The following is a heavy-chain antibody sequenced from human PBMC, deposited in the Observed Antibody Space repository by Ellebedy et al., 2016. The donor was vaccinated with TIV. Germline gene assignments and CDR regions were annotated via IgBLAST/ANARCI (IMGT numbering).Heavy chain of an antibody. CDR1: GGSMRSGPYC. CDR3: ARGRHSYGYEWLDT. Sequence: SETLSLTXAVSGGSMRSGPYCWSWIRQPPGKGLEWVGYINQSGRTYYNPSLKSRVTISVDRSRNKFSLDLRSVTAADTAVYYCARGRHSYGYEWLDTWGQGTQASVSS. D-gene: IGHD5-18*01. V-gene: IGHV4-30-2*01. CDR2: INQSGRT. J-gene: IGHJ5*02.